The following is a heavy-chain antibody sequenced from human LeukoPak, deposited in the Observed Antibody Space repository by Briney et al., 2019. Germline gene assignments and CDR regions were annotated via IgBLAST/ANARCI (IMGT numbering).Heavy chain of an antibody. CDR3: AIVVVTAIHYFDY. CDR2: IYTSGST. V-gene: IGHV4-61*02. D-gene: IGHD2-21*02. J-gene: IGHJ4*02. Sequence: KSSETLSLTYTVSGGSISSGSYYWSWIRQPAGKGPEWIGRIYTSGSTNYNPSLKSRVTISVDTSKNQFSLKLSSVTAADTAVYYCAIVVVTAIHYFDYWGQGTLVTVSS. CDR1: GGSISSGSYY.